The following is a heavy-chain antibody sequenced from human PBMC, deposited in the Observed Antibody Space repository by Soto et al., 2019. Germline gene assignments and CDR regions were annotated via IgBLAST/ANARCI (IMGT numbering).Heavy chain of an antibody. Sequence: ASVKVSCKASGGTFDIFSISRVRQAPGQGLEWMGGIIPIFGTAEYSQKFQGRVTITADESTSTSYMELSSLRFEDTAVYYCAKENREVDSGWYSSTQWFDPWGQGTLVTVSS. V-gene: IGHV1-69*13. CDR2: IIPIFGTA. CDR1: GGTFDIFS. CDR3: AKENREVDSGWYSSTQWFDP. J-gene: IGHJ5*02. D-gene: IGHD6-19*01.